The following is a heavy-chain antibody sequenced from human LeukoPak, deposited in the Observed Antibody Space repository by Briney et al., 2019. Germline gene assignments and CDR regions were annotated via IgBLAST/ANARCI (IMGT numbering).Heavy chain of an antibody. Sequence: PGGSLRLSCAASGFTFSSYWMSWVRKAPGKGLDLVANRKQDGSEKYYVDSVKGRFTISRDNAKNSLYLQMNSLRAEDTAVYYCARESGGIAAAGDYYFDYWGQGTLVTVSS. CDR2: RKQDGSEK. CDR3: ARESGGIAAAGDYYFDY. CDR1: GFTFSSYW. J-gene: IGHJ4*02. V-gene: IGHV3-7*03. D-gene: IGHD6-13*01.